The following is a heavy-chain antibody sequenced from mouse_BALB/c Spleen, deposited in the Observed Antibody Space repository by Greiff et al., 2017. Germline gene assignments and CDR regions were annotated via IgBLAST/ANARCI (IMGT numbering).Heavy chain of an antibody. J-gene: IGHJ1*01. CDR3: VRLSYGYWYFDV. CDR2: IRSKSNNYAT. CDR1: GFTFNTYA. Sequence: EVKLVESGGGLVQPKGSLKLSCAASGFTFNTYAMNWVRQAPGKGLEWVARIRSKSNNYATYYADSVKDRFTISRDDSQSMLYLQMNNLKTEDTAMYYCVRLSYGYWYFDVWGAGTTVTVSS. D-gene: IGHD2-10*02. V-gene: IGHV10-1*02.